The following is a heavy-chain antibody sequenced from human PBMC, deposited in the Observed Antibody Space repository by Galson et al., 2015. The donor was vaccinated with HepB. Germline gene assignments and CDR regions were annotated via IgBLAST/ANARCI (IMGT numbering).Heavy chain of an antibody. CDR1: GYTFSNYA. D-gene: IGHD1-26*01. CDR2: INTNTGNP. V-gene: IGHV7-4-1*02. Sequence: SVKVSCKASGYTFSNYAMNWVRQAPGQGLEWMGWINTNTGNPTYAQGFTGRFVFSLDTSFSSTYLEITSLKAEDTAVYYCARSGIVGPSGYRRCFDYWGQGTLVTVSS. J-gene: IGHJ4*02. CDR3: ARSGIVGPSGYRRCFDY.